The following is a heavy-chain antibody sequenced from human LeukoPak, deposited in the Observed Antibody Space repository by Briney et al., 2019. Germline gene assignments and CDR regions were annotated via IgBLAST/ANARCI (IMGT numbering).Heavy chain of an antibody. CDR2: INHSGST. CDR3: ARGGPILGY. CDR1: GGSISSSSYY. D-gene: IGHD3-16*01. J-gene: IGHJ4*02. Sequence: SETLSLTCTVSGGSISSSSYYWGWIRQPPGKGLEWIGEINHSGSTNYSPSLKSRVTISVDTSKNQFSLKLSSVTAADTAVYYCARGGPILGYWGQGTLVTVSS. V-gene: IGHV4-39*07.